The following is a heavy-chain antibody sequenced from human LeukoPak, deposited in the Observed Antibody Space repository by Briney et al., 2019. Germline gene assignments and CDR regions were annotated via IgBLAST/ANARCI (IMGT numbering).Heavy chain of an antibody. CDR3: ARVLCSSTSCYSSPWFDP. D-gene: IGHD2-2*01. CDR2: ISAYNGNT. V-gene: IGHV1-18*01. CDR1: GYTFTSYG. Sequence: GASVKVSCKASGYTFTSYGISWVRQAPGQGLEWMGWISAYNGNTNYAQKLQGRVTMTTDTYTSTAYMELRSLRSDDTAVYYCARVLCSSTSCYSSPWFDPWGQGTLVTVSS. J-gene: IGHJ5*02.